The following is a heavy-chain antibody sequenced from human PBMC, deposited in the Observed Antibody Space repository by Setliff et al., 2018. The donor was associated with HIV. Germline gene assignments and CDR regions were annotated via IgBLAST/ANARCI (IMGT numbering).Heavy chain of an antibody. Sequence: GGSLRLSCAASGFTFSSYSMHWVRQAPGKGLEWVSSISSSSYIYYADSVKGRFTISRDNAKISLFLQMNSLRAEDTAVYYCARDLAEGAFDIWGQGTMVTVSS. CDR2: ISSSSYI. CDR3: ARDLAEGAFDI. J-gene: IGHJ3*02. CDR1: GFTFSSYS. V-gene: IGHV3-21*01.